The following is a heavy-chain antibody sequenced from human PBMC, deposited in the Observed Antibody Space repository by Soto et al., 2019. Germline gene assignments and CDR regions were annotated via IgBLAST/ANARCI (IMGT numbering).Heavy chain of an antibody. CDR2: IYHSGST. Sequence: SETLSLTCAVSGGSISSSNWWSWVRQPPGKGLEWIGEIYHSGSTNYNPSLKSRVTISVDKSKNQFSLKLSSVTAADTAVYYCAREPLPRGYYDSSGYAFDIWGQGTMVTVSS. CDR3: AREPLPRGYYDSSGYAFDI. D-gene: IGHD3-22*01. J-gene: IGHJ3*02. CDR1: GGSISSSNW. V-gene: IGHV4-4*02.